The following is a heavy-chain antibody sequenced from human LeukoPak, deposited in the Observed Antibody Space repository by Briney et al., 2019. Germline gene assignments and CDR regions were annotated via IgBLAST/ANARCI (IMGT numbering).Heavy chain of an antibody. Sequence: PSETLSLTCTVSGYSISSGYYWGWIRQPPGKGLEWIGYIYHSGSTYYNPSLKSRVTISVDTPKNQFSLKLSSVTAADTAVYYCARDKVPGIFWGQGTMVTVTS. CDR3: ARDKVPGIF. CDR2: IYHSGST. J-gene: IGHJ3*01. D-gene: IGHD3-3*01. V-gene: IGHV4-38-2*02. CDR1: GYSISSGYY.